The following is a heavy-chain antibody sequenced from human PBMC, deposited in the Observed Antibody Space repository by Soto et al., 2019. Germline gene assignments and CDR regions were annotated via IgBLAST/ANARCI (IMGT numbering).Heavy chain of an antibody. J-gene: IGHJ6*03. CDR1: GFTFDDYA. Sequence: GGSLRLSCAASGFTFDDYAMHWVRQAPGKGLEWVSGISWNSGSIGYADSVKGRFTISRDNAKNSLYLQMNSLRAEDTALYYCAKDIGSRRDYYYMDVWGKGTTVTVSS. CDR3: AKDIGSRRDYYYMDV. V-gene: IGHV3-9*01. CDR2: ISWNSGSI.